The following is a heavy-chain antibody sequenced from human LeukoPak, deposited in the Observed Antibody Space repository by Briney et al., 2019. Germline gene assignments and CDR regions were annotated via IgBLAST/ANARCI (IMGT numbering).Heavy chain of an antibody. J-gene: IGHJ6*03. CDR1: GGSFSSYY. D-gene: IGHD6-13*01. V-gene: IGHV4-4*07. Sequence: PSETLSLTCTVSGGSFSSYYWTWIRQPAGKGLEWTGRIYTSGSTIYNPSLKSRLTMSVDTSKNQFSLNLSSVTAADTAVYYCATIQQQLVHPYHYYMDVWGKGTTVTVSS. CDR2: IYTSGST. CDR3: ATIQQQLVHPYHYYMDV.